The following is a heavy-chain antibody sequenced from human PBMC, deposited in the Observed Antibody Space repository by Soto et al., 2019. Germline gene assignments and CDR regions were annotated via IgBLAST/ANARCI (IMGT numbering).Heavy chain of an antibody. V-gene: IGHV4-30-2*01. CDR1: GGSISSGGYS. Sequence: PSETLSLTCAVSGGSISSGGYSWSWIRQPPGKGLEWIGYIYHSGSTYYNPSLKSRVTISVDRSKNQFSLKLSSVTAADTAVYYCARGGTHHYYHSNSDYYYYGMDVWGQGTTVTVSS. D-gene: IGHD3-22*01. CDR3: ARGGTHHYYHSNSDYYYYGMDV. J-gene: IGHJ6*02. CDR2: IYHSGST.